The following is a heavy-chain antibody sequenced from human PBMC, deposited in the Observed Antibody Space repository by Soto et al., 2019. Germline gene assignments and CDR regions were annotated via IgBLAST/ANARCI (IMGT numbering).Heavy chain of an antibody. D-gene: IGHD2-21*01. V-gene: IGHV3-23*01. CDR1: GFTFSSYA. CDR3: AKDLWFFDSYYDCMDV. Sequence: EVQLLESGGGLVQPGGSLRLSCAASGFTFSSYAMSWVRQALGKGLEWVSAISGSGGSTYYADSVKGRFTISRDNSNNTLYLQRNSLRAEDTGVYYCAKDLWFFDSYYDCMDVWGQGTTVTVSS. J-gene: IGHJ6*02. CDR2: ISGSGGST.